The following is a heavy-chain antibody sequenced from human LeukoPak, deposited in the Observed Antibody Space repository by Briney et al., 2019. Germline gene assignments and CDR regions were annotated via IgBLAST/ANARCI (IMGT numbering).Heavy chain of an antibody. Sequence: ASVKVSCKASGYFFTSYGVSWVRQAPGQGLEWMGWISAFNGNTNYAQKFRGRVTMTTEASTSTAYMELRSLRSDDTAFYYCAREPGLARSTFFDYWGQGTLVTVST. CDR1: GYFFTSYG. D-gene: IGHD3-16*01. CDR2: ISAFNGNT. CDR3: AREPGLARSTFFDY. V-gene: IGHV1-18*01. J-gene: IGHJ4*02.